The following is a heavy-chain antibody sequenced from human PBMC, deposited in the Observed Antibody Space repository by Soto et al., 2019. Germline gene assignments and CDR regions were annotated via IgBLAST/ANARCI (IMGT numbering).Heavy chain of an antibody. V-gene: IGHV3-23*01. CDR1: GFTFRSYA. J-gene: IGHJ6*02. CDR2: IGGGGGST. D-gene: IGHD6-13*01. Sequence: EVQLLESGGGLVQPGGSLSLSCAASGFTFRSYAMSWVRQAQGKGLEWVSAIGGGGGSTYYADSVKGRFTISRDNSKNTLYLQMNSLRAEDTAVYYCAKLKSSSWYRWGGDYYYYGMDVWGQGTTVTVSS. CDR3: AKLKSSSWYRWGGDYYYYGMDV.